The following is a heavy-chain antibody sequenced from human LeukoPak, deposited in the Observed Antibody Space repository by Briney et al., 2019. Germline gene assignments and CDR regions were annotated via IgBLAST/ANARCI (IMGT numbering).Heavy chain of an antibody. CDR3: ARVTPDALDI. CDR1: GGSISSGGYY. J-gene: IGHJ3*02. CDR2: ISHSGST. V-gene: IGHV4-61*08. Sequence: SQTLSLTCTVSGGSISSGGYYWSWIRQPPGKGLEWIGYISHSGSTNYSPSLKSRVTISVDTSKNQFSLRLSSVTAADTAVYYCARVTPDALDIWGQGTMVTVSS.